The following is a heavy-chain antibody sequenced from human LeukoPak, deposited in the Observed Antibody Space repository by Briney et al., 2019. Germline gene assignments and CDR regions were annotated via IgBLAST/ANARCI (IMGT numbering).Heavy chain of an antibody. J-gene: IGHJ6*02. V-gene: IGHV3-21*01. CDR2: ISSSSSYT. CDR1: GFTFSSYS. Sequence: GGSLRLSCAASGFTFSSYSMNWVRQAPGKGLEWVPSISSSSSYTYYADSVKGRFTISRDNAKNSLYLQMNSLRAEDTAVYYCARSPRGYSYGNYHYGMDVWGQGTTVTVSS. D-gene: IGHD5-18*01. CDR3: ARSPRGYSYGNYHYGMDV.